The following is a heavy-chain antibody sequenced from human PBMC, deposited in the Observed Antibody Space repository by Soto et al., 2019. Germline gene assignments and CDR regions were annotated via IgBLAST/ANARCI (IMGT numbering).Heavy chain of an antibody. Sequence: ASVKVSCKATGYSFKNYAVHWVRQAPGQRLEWMGFTNEGSGNTRFSQKFRGRISITRDTSASTVYLDLSSLTSEDTAIYYCARDDRSVSGVVTLDHWGPGTLVTV. D-gene: IGHD3-3*01. CDR3: ARDDRSVSGVVTLDH. V-gene: IGHV1-3*01. CDR1: GYSFKNYA. CDR2: TNEGSGNT. J-gene: IGHJ4*02.